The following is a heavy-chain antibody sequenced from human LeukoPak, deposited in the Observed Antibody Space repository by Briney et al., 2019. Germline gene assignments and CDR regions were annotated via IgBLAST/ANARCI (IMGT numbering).Heavy chain of an antibody. J-gene: IGHJ6*04. CDR1: GFNFRSFS. D-gene: IGHD3-3*01. V-gene: IGHV3-23*01. CDR3: AKDLTYYDFWSGEDV. Sequence: GGSLRLSCAASGFNFRSFSMTWVRQAPGKGLEWVSTVSSSGGSTYYADSVKGRFTNSRDNSKNTLYLQMSSLRAEDTAVYYCAKDLTYYDFWSGEDVWGKGTTVTVSS. CDR2: VSSSGGST.